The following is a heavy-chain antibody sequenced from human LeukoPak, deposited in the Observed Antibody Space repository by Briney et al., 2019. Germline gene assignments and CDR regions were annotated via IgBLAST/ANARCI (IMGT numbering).Heavy chain of an antibody. CDR1: GGSITSSSYY. CDR3: ARHGGTRVTLVQVYYFDY. CDR2: IYYTGGT. V-gene: IGHV4-39*01. D-gene: IGHD4-11*01. Sequence: SETLSPTCSVSGGSITSSSYYWAWIRQPPEKGLEWIGSIYYTGGTHYSPSLKSRVTISVDTSKNQFSLKLSSVTAADTAVYYCARHGGTRVTLVQVYYFDYWGQGTLVTVSS. J-gene: IGHJ4*02.